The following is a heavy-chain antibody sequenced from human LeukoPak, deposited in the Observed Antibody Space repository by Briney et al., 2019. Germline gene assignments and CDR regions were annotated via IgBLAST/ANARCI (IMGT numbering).Heavy chain of an antibody. J-gene: IGHJ4*02. D-gene: IGHD3-22*01. V-gene: IGHV5-51*01. Sequence: GESLKISCKGSGYSFTSYWIGWVRQMPGKGLEWMGIIYPADSDTRYSPSFQGQVTISADKSISTAYLQWNGLKASDTAMYYCARGIIVTSGPFDYWGQGTLVTVSS. CDR3: ARGIIVTSGPFDY. CDR2: IYPADSDT. CDR1: GYSFTSYW.